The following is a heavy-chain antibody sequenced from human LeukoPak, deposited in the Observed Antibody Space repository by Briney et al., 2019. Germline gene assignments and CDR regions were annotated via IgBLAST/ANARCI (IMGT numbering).Heavy chain of an antibody. Sequence: GGSLRLSCAASGFTFDDYAMHWVRHAPGKGLELVSGISWNSGSISYADSVKRRFTISRDNAKNPLYLQMNSLRAEDTALYYCAKDIGRFLEWLGFDPWGQGTLVTVSS. D-gene: IGHD3-3*01. CDR2: ISWNSGSI. CDR1: GFTFDDYA. J-gene: IGHJ5*02. V-gene: IGHV3-9*01. CDR3: AKDIGRFLEWLGFDP.